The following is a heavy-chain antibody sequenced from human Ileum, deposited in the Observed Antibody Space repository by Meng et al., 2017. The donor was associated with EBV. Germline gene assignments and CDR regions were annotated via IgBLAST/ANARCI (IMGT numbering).Heavy chain of an antibody. CDR2: IYHSGGT. CDR1: GGSISSSNW. J-gene: IGHJ4*02. CDR3: ASFPPPGKQWLVTDY. D-gene: IGHD6-19*01. Sequence: QVQLQESGPGLAKPSGTLSLTCAVSGGSISSSNWWSWVRQPPGKGLEWIGEIYHSGGTNYNPSLKSRVTISVDKSKNQFSLKLSSVTAADTAVYYCASFPPPGKQWLVTDYWGQGTLVTVSS. V-gene: IGHV4-4*02.